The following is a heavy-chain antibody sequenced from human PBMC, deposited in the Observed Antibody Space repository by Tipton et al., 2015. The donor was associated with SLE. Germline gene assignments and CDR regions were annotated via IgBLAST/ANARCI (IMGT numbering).Heavy chain of an antibody. V-gene: IGHV4-4*07. J-gene: IGHJ4*02. Sequence: TLSLTCTVSGGSISSYYWSWIRQPAGKGLEWIGRICTSGSTNYNPSLKSRVTMSVDTSKNQFSLKLSSVTAADTAVYYCARLAVAGMWYYFDFWGQGAPVTVSS. D-gene: IGHD6-19*01. CDR2: ICTSGST. CDR3: ARLAVAGMWYYFDF. CDR1: GGSISSYY.